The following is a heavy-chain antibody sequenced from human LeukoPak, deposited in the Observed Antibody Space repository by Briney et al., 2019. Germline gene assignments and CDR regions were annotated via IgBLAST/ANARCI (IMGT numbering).Heavy chain of an antibody. CDR3: AKDLLQYFEAGPPLYAMCHY. J-gene: IGHJ4*02. CDR2: ISGSGGST. Sequence: GGSLRLSCAASGFTFSRYAMSWVRQAPGKGLEWVSDISGSGGSTYYADSVKGRLPLSRENSKNTLYPQMNTLRPEDTAVYYCAKDLLQYFEAGPPLYAMCHYWGEGALVAVSS. D-gene: IGHD2-8*01. V-gene: IGHV3-23*01. CDR1: GFTFSRYA.